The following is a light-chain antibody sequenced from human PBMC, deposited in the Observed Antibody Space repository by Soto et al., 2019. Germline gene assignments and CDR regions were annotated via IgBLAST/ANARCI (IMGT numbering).Light chain of an antibody. CDR2: DAS. Sequence: EIVLTQSPATLSLSPAERATLSCRASRSVSSYLAWYQQKPRQAPRHLIYDASNRATGIPARFSGSVSGTDFTLAISSLEPEDFAVYYCQQRSNWPPWITFGQGTRLEIK. CDR3: QQRSNWPPWIT. J-gene: IGKJ5*01. V-gene: IGKV3-11*01. CDR1: RSVSSY.